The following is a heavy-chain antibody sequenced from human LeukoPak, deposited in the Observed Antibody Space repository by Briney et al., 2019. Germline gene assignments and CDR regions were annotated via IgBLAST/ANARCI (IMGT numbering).Heavy chain of an antibody. CDR3: ARASTRPGDYYYYMDV. D-gene: IGHD2/OR15-2a*01. CDR1: GGTFSSYA. Sequence: GASVKVSCKASGGTFSSYAISWVRQAPGQGLEWMGGIIPIFGTANYAQKFQGRVTMTRDMSTSTVYMELSSLRSEDTAVYYCARASTRPGDYYYYMDVWGKGTTVTVSS. CDR2: IIPIFGTA. V-gene: IGHV1-69*05. J-gene: IGHJ6*03.